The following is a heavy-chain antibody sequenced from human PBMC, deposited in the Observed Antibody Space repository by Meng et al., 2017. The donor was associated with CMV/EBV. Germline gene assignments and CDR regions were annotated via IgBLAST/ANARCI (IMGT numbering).Heavy chain of an antibody. CDR3: ARLQDSSGYYRVVVTIDY. CDR2: ISSSGSTI. CDR1: GFTFSSYE. V-gene: IGHV3-48*03. D-gene: IGHD3-22*01. J-gene: IGHJ4*02. Sequence: GESLKISCAASGFTFSSYEMNWVRQAPGKGLEWVSYISSSGSTIYYADSVKGRFTISRDNAKNSLYLQMNSLRAEDTAVYSCARLQDSSGYYRVVVTIDYWGQGTLVTVSS.